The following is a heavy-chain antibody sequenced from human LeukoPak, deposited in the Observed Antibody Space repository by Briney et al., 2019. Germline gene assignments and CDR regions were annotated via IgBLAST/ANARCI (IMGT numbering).Heavy chain of an antibody. CDR2: IYYSGST. J-gene: IGHJ3*02. Sequence: MPSETLSLTRTVSGGSISSSSYYWGWIRQPPGKGLEWIGTIYYSGSTYYNPSLKSRVTISVDTSKNQFSLKLSSVTAADTAVYYCARESGSIAARHIILDAFDIWGQGTMVTVSS. CDR3: ARESGSIAARHIILDAFDI. CDR1: GGSISSSSYY. V-gene: IGHV4-39*07. D-gene: IGHD6-6*01.